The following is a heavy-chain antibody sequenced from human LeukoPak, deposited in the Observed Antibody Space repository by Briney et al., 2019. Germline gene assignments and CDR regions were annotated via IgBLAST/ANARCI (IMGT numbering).Heavy chain of an antibody. D-gene: IGHD5-18*01. V-gene: IGHV1-18*04. CDR3: ARVMHWDKPMARGRGMGV. J-gene: IGHJ6*02. Sequence: ASVKVSCKASGYTFTGYYMHWVRQAPGQGLEWMGWISPYNGNTNYAQKFQGRVTVTTDTSTSTAYMELRSLRSDDTALYYCARVMHWDKPMARGRGMGVWGQGTTVTVSS. CDR2: ISPYNGNT. CDR1: GYTFTGYY.